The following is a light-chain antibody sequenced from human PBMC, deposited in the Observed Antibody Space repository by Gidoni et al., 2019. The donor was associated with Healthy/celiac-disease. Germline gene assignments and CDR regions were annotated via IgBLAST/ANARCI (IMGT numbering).Light chain of an antibody. J-gene: IGLJ2*01. CDR3: SSYAGGNVV. Sequence: LTQPPSAPGPPGQSVTISRTGTSSDVGSYNYASWYQQHPGKAPKLMIYEVSMRPSGVPDRFSGSESGNTASLAVSGLRARDEADYYCSSYAGGNVVFGGGTKLTVL. CDR2: EVS. CDR1: SSDVGSYNY. V-gene: IGLV2-8*01.